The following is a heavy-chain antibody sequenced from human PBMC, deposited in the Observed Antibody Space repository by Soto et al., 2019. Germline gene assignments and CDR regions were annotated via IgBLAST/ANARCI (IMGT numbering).Heavy chain of an antibody. J-gene: IGHJ6*02. Sequence: QVQLVQSGAEVKKPGASVKVSCKASGYTFTSYDINWVRQATGQGLEWMGWMNPNSGNTGYAQKFKGRVPMTRNTSISTDYMELSSLRYEDTAVYYCASFPPRVRWLVRGLDVWGQGTTVPVSS. CDR3: ASFPPRVRWLVRGLDV. CDR1: GYTFTSYD. V-gene: IGHV1-8*01. CDR2: MNPNSGNT. D-gene: IGHD6-19*01.